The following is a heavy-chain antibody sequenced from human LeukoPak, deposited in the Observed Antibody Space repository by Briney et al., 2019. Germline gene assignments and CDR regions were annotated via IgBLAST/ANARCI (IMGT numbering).Heavy chain of an antibody. CDR1: GGSISSSNW. D-gene: IGHD3-3*01. CDR2: IYHSGST. CDR3: ASSRRYYDFWSGYSSFDY. Sequence: RASETLSLTCAVSGGSISSSNWWSWVRQPPGKGLEWIGEIYHSGSTNYNPSLKSRVTISVDKSKNQFSLKLSPVTAADTAVYYCASSRRYYDFWSGYSSFDYWGQGTLVTVSS. J-gene: IGHJ4*02. V-gene: IGHV4-4*02.